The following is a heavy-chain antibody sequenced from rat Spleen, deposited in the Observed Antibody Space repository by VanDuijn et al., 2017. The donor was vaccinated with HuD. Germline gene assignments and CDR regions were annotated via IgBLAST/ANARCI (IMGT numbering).Heavy chain of an antibody. CDR2: ITNTGGSSI. J-gene: IGHJ2*01. V-gene: IGHV5-25*01. D-gene: IGHD1-6*01. CDR1: GFTFSDYY. CDR3: ARHGYYGLSLDY. Sequence: EVQLVESDGGLVQPGRSLKLSCAASGFTFSDYYMAWIRQAPGKGLEWVASITNTGGSSIYYRDSVKGRFTVSRDNAKSTLYLQMDSLRSEDTATYYCARHGYYGLSLDYWGQGVMVTVSS.